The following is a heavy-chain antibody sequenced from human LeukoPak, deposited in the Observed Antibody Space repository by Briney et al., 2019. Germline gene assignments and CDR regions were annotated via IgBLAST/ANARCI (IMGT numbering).Heavy chain of an antibody. V-gene: IGHV1-69*13. Sequence: SVKVSCKASGGTFSSYAISWVRQAPGQGLEWMGGIIPIFGTANYAQKFQGRVTITADESTSTAYMELSSLRSEDTAVYYCARGRKDIALRQAHDAFDIWGQGTMVTVSS. CDR3: ARGRKDIALRQAHDAFDI. CDR2: IIPIFGTA. J-gene: IGHJ3*02. D-gene: IGHD2-8*01. CDR1: GGTFSSYA.